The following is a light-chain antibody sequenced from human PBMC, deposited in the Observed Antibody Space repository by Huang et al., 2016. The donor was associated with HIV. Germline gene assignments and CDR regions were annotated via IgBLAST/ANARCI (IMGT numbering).Light chain of an antibody. J-gene: IGKJ2*01. Sequence: ELLMTQSPATLSVSPGDRVSLSCRAGESIGSDLVWYQQRPGHAPRLLIYGTSTRASGVPARFSGGGSGTDFTLTITSLQSEDFVIYYCQQYNKWPYTFGLGTKLEIK. CDR1: ESIGSD. CDR3: QQYNKWPYT. CDR2: GTS. V-gene: IGKV3-15*01.